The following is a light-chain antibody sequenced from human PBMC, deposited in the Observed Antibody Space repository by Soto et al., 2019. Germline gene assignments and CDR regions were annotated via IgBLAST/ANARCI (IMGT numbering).Light chain of an antibody. CDR3: QQCAFSPRT. CDR2: DAS. Sequence: EIVLPQSPGTLSLSPGERGTLSCRASQSVTNNYLAWYQQKPGQAPRLLIYDASNRATGIPDRFSGNGSGTDFTLTISRLEPEDFAVYYCQQCAFSPRTFGQGTKLEIK. V-gene: IGKV3-20*01. CDR1: QSVTNNY. J-gene: IGKJ2*01.